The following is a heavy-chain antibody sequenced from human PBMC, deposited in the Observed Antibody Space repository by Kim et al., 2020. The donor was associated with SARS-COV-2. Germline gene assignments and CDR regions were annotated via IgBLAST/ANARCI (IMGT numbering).Heavy chain of an antibody. D-gene: IGHD1-26*01. J-gene: IGHJ6*02. Sequence: TSYAKKFTGRVTMTRDTSTSPVYMELSSLRSEDTAVYYCASTTDPYGMDVWGQGTTVTVSS. CDR3: ASTTDPYGMDV. CDR2: T. V-gene: IGHV1-46*01.